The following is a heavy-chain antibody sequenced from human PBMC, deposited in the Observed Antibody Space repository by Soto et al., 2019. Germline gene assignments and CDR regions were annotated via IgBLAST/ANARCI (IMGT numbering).Heavy chain of an antibody. D-gene: IGHD2-2*01. CDR1: GGSISSGGYS. Sequence: SSETLSLTCAVSGGSISSGGYSWSWIRQPPGKGLEWIGYIYHSGSTYYNPSLKSRVTISVDRSKNQFSLKLSSVTAADTAVYYCARDSRYCSSTSCQYYFDYSGPGTMVTVYS. CDR3: ARDSRYCSSTSCQYYFDY. J-gene: IGHJ4*02. CDR2: IYHSGST. V-gene: IGHV4-30-2*01.